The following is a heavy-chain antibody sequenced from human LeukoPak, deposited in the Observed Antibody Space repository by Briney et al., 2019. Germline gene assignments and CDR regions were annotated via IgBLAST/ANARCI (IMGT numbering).Heavy chain of an antibody. J-gene: IGHJ3*02. CDR3: TRILVGGNGAFDI. CDR1: GFTFSNYW. V-gene: IGHV3-74*01. CDR2: IKSDGSST. Sequence: GGSLRLSCAASGFTFSNYWMHWVRQAPGKGLVWVSRIKSDGSSTNYADSVKGRFTISRDNAKNTLYLQMNSLRAEDTAMYYCTRILVGGNGAFDIWGQGTMATVSS. D-gene: IGHD2-21*01.